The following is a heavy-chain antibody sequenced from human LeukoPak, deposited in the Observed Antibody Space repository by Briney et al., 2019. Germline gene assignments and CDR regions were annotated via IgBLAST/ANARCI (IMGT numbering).Heavy chain of an antibody. CDR1: GDSVSSNSGA. Sequence: QTLSLTCAIFGDSVSSNSGAWNWIRQSPSRGLEWLGGTYYRSQWYNDYAFSVKGRIAINADTSKNHFSLQLNSVTPEDTAVYYCAREEAGTYGFQYWGQGTLVTVSS. D-gene: IGHD3-10*01. J-gene: IGHJ4*02. CDR2: TYYRSQWYN. CDR3: AREEAGTYGFQY. V-gene: IGHV6-1*01.